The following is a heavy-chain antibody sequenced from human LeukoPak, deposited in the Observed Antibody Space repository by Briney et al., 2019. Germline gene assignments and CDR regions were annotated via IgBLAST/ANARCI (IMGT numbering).Heavy chain of an antibody. J-gene: IGHJ4*02. CDR1: GFTFSSYG. CDR2: TSYDGSNK. Sequence: GGSLRLSCAASGFTFSSYGMHWVRQAPGKGLQWVAVTSYDGSNKYYADSVKGRFTISRDNSKNTLYLQMNSLKTEDTAVYYCTTEERSGTDYWGQGTLVTVSS. D-gene: IGHD1-1*01. V-gene: IGHV3-30*03. CDR3: TTEERSGTDY.